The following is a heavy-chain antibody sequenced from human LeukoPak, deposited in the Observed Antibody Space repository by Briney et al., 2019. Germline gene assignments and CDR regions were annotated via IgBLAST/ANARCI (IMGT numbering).Heavy chain of an antibody. CDR1: GFTFSSYG. Sequence: GGSLRLSCAASGFTFSSYGMHWVRQAPGKGLEWVAFIRYDGSNKYYADSVKGRFTISRDNSKNTLYLQMNSLRAEDTAVYYCAKDGGYYDSSGLSHFDYWGQGILVTVSP. CDR3: AKDGGYYDSSGLSHFDY. J-gene: IGHJ4*02. CDR2: IRYDGSNK. D-gene: IGHD3-22*01. V-gene: IGHV3-30*02.